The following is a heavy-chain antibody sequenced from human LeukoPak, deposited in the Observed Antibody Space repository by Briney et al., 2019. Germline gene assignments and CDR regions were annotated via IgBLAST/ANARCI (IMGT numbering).Heavy chain of an antibody. Sequence: TGGSLRLSCVASGFTFSSYAMSWVRQAPGKGLEWVSAISGSGGSTYYADSVKGRFTIPRDNSKNTLYLQMHSLRAEDTAVYYCAKAGFRSGSYPNWFDPWGQGTLVTVSS. CDR1: GFTFSSYA. CDR3: AKAGFRSGSYPNWFDP. CDR2: ISGSGGST. J-gene: IGHJ5*02. D-gene: IGHD3-10*01. V-gene: IGHV3-23*01.